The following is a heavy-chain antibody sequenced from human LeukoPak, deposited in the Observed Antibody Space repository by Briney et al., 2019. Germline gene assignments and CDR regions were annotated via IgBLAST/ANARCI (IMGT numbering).Heavy chain of an antibody. V-gene: IGHV3-48*03. Sequence: PGGSLRLSCAASGFTFSSYEMNWVRQAPGKGLEWVSYISSSGNTIYYAGSAKGRFTISRDNAKNSLYLQMNSLRAEDTAVYYCALYYGSGRHDFDYWGQGTLVTVSS. CDR2: ISSSGNTI. D-gene: IGHD3-10*01. J-gene: IGHJ4*02. CDR3: ALYYGSGRHDFDY. CDR1: GFTFSSYE.